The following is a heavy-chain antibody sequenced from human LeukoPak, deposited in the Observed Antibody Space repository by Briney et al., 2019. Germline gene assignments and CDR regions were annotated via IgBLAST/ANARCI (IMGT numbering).Heavy chain of an antibody. CDR3: TRANGYGLIDY. CDR1: GGSISSSSYY. CDR2: IYYSGST. D-gene: IGHD3-16*01. Sequence: PSETLSLTCTVSGGSISSSSYYWGWIRQPPGKGLEWIGSIYYSGSTYYNPSLKSRVTISVDTSKNQFSLNLLSVTAADTAMYYCTRANGYGLIDYWGQGTLVTVSS. J-gene: IGHJ4*02. V-gene: IGHV4-39*07.